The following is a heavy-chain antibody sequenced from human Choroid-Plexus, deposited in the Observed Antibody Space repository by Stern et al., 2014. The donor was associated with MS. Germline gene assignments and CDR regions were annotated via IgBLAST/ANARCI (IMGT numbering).Heavy chain of an antibody. D-gene: IGHD2-15*01. V-gene: IGHV3-30*18. CDR2: ISYDGSDK. Sequence: VHLVESGGGVAQPGRPLILSCAASGFTFSNFGMHWVRQAPGKGVEWVALISYDGSDKYYADSVKGRFTIFRDNSKNTLYMHMNSLRAEDTAVYYCAKDRQWSTYFFDYWGQGSLVTVSS. CDR1: GFTFSNFG. CDR3: AKDRQWSTYFFDY. J-gene: IGHJ4*02.